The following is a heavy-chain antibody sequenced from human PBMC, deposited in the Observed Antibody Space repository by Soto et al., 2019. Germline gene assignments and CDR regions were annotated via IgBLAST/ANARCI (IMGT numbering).Heavy chain of an antibody. CDR2: ISVSDVFI. Sequence: EVQLLESGGDLVQPGGSLRLSCAASGFYVGAFAVNWVRQAPGKGLEWVSGISVSDVFIYYADSVRGRFSISRDATENILYLQMNSLRVDDSSLYYCTRETVAGITGLDYWGPGTIVTVSS. CDR3: TRETVAGITGLDY. CDR1: GFYVGAFA. J-gene: IGHJ4*02. V-gene: IGHV3-23*01. D-gene: IGHD1-20*01.